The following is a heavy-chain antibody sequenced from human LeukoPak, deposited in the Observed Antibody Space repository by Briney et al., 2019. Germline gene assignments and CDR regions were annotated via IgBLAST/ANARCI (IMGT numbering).Heavy chain of an antibody. CDR3: AKPPLVRGVIIDWFDP. CDR1: GFTFSSYA. V-gene: IGHV3-23*01. Sequence: GGSLRLSCAASGFTFSSYAMSWVRQAPGKGLEWVSAISGSGGSTYYADSAKGRFTISRDNSKNTLYLQMNSLRAEDTAVYYCAKPPLVRGVIIDWFDPWGQGTLVTVSS. CDR2: ISGSGGST. J-gene: IGHJ5*02. D-gene: IGHD3-10*01.